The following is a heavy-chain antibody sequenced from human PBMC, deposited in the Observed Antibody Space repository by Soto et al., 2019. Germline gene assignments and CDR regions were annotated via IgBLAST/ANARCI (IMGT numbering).Heavy chain of an antibody. J-gene: IGHJ5*02. CDR3: ARGIYDFWSSYDTWFDP. V-gene: IGHV4-34*01. D-gene: IGHD3-3*01. Sequence: SETLSLTCAVYGGSFTGYYWTWIRQPPGKGLEWIGEINHSRSTKYSPSLKSRVTMSVDTSKDQFSLRLSSVTAADSAVYYCARGIYDFWSSYDTWFDPWGQGTLATVSS. CDR2: INHSRST. CDR1: GGSFTGYY.